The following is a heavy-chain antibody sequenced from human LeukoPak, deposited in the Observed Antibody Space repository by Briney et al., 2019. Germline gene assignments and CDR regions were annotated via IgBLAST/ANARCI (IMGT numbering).Heavy chain of an antibody. Sequence: SETLSLTCTVSGGSMISADTYWPWIRQSPGQGLEWIGYFYYNGRTYYNPSLKSRVTISGDTSKNQFSLKLNSVTAADTAVYYCTRGPTVTNGGDWFFDLRGRGTLVTDSS. V-gene: IGHV4-30-4*01. CDR1: GGSMISADTY. CDR3: TRGPTVTNGGDWFFDL. CDR2: FYYNGRT. D-gene: IGHD4-17*01. J-gene: IGHJ2*01.